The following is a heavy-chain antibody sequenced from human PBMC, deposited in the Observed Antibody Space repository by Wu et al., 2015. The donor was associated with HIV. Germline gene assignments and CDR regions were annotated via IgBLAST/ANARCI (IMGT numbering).Heavy chain of an antibody. CDR2: VRPYNGDT. V-gene: IGHV1-18*01. Sequence: QVQLMQSGTEVKKPGASVKVSCKVSGYIFNQYGLHWVRQALGQRPEWMGWVRPYNGDTDYSEKFQGRLTLRKDTDTGTAYMELKSLTSDDTAFYFCARAPTGGRSYFDYWGQGTLVSVSS. CDR1: GYIFNQYG. CDR3: ARAPTGGRSYFDY. J-gene: IGHJ4*02. D-gene: IGHD7-27*01.